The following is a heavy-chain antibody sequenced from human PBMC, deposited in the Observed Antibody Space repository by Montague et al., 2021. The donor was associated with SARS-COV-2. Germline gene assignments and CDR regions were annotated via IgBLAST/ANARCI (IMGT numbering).Heavy chain of an antibody. V-gene: IGHV3-23*01. D-gene: IGHD2-2*02. CDR2: ISGNGDTT. CDR3: ARSLGYCTIASCYTLDY. Sequence: SLRLSCAASGFTFSIYAMTWVRQAPGKGLEWVSSISGNGDTTYYADSVKGRFTISRDNSDNTLYLQMNSLRAEDTAVYYCARSLGYCTIASCYTLDYWGQGTLVTVSA. CDR1: GFTFSIYA. J-gene: IGHJ4*02.